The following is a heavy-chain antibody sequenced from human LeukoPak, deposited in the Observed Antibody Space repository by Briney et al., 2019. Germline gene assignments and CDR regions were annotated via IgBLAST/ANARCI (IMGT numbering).Heavy chain of an antibody. V-gene: IGHV4-4*07. J-gene: IGHJ4*02. Sequence: SETLSLTCIVSGGSISSYYWSWIRQPAGRGLEWIGRIYISGRTNYNPSLKSRVTMSVDTSKSQFSLKLRSVTAADTAVYYCARAGYYYDSSAYAIDYWGQGTLVTVSS. D-gene: IGHD3-22*01. CDR2: IYISGRT. CDR1: GGSISSYY. CDR3: ARAGYYYDSSAYAIDY.